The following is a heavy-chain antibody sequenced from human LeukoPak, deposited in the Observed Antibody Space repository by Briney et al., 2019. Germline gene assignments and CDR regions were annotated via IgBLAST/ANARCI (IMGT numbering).Heavy chain of an antibody. Sequence: ASVKVSCKASGYTFTSYGISWVRQAPGQGLEWMGLINPNTGVTKFAQKFHGRVTMSRDTSISTAYMKLNRLTSDDTAVYYCARGNYGRGDPWGQGSLVTVSA. J-gene: IGHJ5*02. V-gene: IGHV1-2*06. CDR3: ARGNYGRGDP. CDR1: GYTFTSYG. CDR2: INPNTGVT. D-gene: IGHD4-11*01.